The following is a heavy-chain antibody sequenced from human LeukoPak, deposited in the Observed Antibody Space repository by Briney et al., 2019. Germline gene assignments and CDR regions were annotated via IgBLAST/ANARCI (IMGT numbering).Heavy chain of an antibody. CDR2: ISYDGSNK. J-gene: IGHJ5*02. V-gene: IGHV3-30*03. CDR3: ARDQRWEPDNWFDP. CDR1: GFTFSSYG. D-gene: IGHD1-26*01. Sequence: QTGGSLRLSCAASGFTFSSYGMHWVRQAPGKGLEWVAVISYDGSNKYYADSVKGRFTISRDNSKNTLYLQMNSLRAEDTAVYYCARDQRWEPDNWFDPWGQGTLVTVSS.